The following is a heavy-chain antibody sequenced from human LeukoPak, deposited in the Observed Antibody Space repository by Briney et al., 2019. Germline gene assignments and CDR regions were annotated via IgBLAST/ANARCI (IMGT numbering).Heavy chain of an antibody. D-gene: IGHD3-22*01. CDR1: GDTFTRYD. Sequence: GASVKVSCKASGDTFTRYDFNWVRQATGQGLEWMGGTNPNSGNTGYAQKFQGRFTMTRNTCISTAYMELSSLGSEDTAAYYSARGMGSGSYSAAYYFDYWGKGTLVTVSS. V-gene: IGHV1-8*01. CDR2: TNPNSGNT. J-gene: IGHJ4*02. CDR3: ARGMGSGSYSAAYYFDY.